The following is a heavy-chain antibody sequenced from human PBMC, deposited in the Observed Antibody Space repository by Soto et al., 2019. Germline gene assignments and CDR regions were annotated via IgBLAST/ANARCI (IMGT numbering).Heavy chain of an antibody. CDR2: ISWNSASI. Sequence: EVQLVESGGGLVQPGRSLRLSCAASGFTFDDFAMHWVRQPPGKGLERVSGISWNSASIVYADSVKGRFTISRDNAKNSLYLHLDSLGVEDTAFYYCAKGPGLVASSGSPDSWGQGTLVAVSS. D-gene: IGHD2-8*02. V-gene: IGHV3-9*01. J-gene: IGHJ4*02. CDR1: GFTFDDFA. CDR3: AKGPGLVASSGSPDS.